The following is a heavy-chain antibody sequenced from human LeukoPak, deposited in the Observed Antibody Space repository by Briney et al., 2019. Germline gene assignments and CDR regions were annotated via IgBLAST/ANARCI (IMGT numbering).Heavy chain of an antibody. CDR1: GGSISSYY. V-gene: IGHV4-59*01. D-gene: IGHD6-19*01. CDR2: IYYSGST. J-gene: IGHJ4*02. CDR3: ARVVISSGWPTAAY. Sequence: PSETLPLTCTVSGGSISSYYWSWIRQPPGKGLEWIGYIYYSGSTNYNPSLKSRVTISVDTSKNQFSLKLSSVTAADTAVYYCARVVISSGWPTAAYWGQGTLVTVSS.